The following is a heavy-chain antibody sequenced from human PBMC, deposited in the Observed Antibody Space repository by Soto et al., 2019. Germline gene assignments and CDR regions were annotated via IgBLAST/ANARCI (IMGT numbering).Heavy chain of an antibody. CDR2: IYYSGST. CDR1: GGSISSGGYY. J-gene: IGHJ5*02. Sequence: TSETLSLTCTVSGGSISSGGYYWSWIRQHPRKGLEWIGYIYYSGSTYYNPSLKSRVTISVDTSKNPFSLKLSSVTAADTAVYYCATQEVGGSYVYTFDPWGQGTLVTVSS. D-gene: IGHD1-26*01. CDR3: ATQEVGGSYVYTFDP. V-gene: IGHV4-31*03.